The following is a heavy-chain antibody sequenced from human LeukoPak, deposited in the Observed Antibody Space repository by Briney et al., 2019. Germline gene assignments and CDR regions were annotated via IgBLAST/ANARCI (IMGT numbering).Heavy chain of an antibody. V-gene: IGHV4-4*02. CDR2: TFHSGHT. CDR1: GGSIRNNNW. J-gene: IGHJ4*02. CDR3: AKFEGGTMEDY. D-gene: IGHD1-1*01. Sequence: PSGTLSLTCAVSGGSIRNNNWWSWVRQPPGKGLEWIGETFHSGHTNYNPSLKSRVAISVDKSKNHFYLNLTSVTAADTAVYYCAKFEGGTMEDYWGQGTLVTVSS.